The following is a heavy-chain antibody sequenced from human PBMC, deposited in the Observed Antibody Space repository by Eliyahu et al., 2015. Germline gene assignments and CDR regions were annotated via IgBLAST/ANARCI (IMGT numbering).Heavy chain of an antibody. CDR1: GGSXSSRTYX. D-gene: IGHD2-2*01. V-gene: IGHV4-39*01. J-gene: IGHJ4*02. CDR3: ARHADYRDSSTVDF. Sequence: QLQLQESGPGLVKPSETLSLXCTVPGGSXSSRTYXWGXXRQPPGKGLEWIGIIYYSGSTYXNPSLKSRVTMSVDTSNNQLSLKMSSVTAADTAVYYCARHADYRDSSTVDFWGQGTLVTVSS. CDR2: IYYSGST.